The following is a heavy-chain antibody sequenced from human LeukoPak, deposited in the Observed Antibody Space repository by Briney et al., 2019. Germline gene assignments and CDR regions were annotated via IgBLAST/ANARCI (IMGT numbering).Heavy chain of an antibody. Sequence: SETLSLTCTVSGGSITSYYWNWIRQPAGKGLEWIGHIYSTGSANYNPSLKSGVTMSVDTSNNQFSLKMTSVTAADTAVYYCAREITMIEDWLDSWGQGTLVTVSS. CDR2: IYSTGSA. J-gene: IGHJ5*01. D-gene: IGHD3-22*01. V-gene: IGHV4-4*07. CDR1: GGSITSYY. CDR3: AREITMIEDWLDS.